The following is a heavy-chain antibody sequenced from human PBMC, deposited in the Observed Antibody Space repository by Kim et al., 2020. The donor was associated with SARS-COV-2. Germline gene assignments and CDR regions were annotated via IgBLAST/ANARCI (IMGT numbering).Heavy chain of an antibody. Sequence: GGSLRLSCAASGFTFSSYGMHWVRQAPGKGLEWVAVISYDGSNKYYADSVKGRFTISRDNSKNTLYLQMNSLRAEDTAVYYCAKGLLGYYGMDVWGQGTTVTVSS. CDR2: ISYDGSNK. CDR1: GFTFSSYG. J-gene: IGHJ6*02. CDR3: AKGLLGYYGMDV. V-gene: IGHV3-30*18. D-gene: IGHD3-10*01.